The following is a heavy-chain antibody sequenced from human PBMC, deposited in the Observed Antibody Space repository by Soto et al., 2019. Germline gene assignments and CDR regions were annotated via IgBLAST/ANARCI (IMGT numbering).Heavy chain of an antibody. CDR1: GFTFSEYA. Sequence: GGSLRLSCAGSGFTFSEYAITWVRQARGQGLEWVSSVSAFGGHTFYADSVKGRFTVSRDTFNTTVYLHMTRLRAEDTALYFCAKAHYFDGSGYAFDIWGQGTVVTVSS. V-gene: IGHV3-23*01. J-gene: IGHJ3*02. D-gene: IGHD6-19*01. CDR3: AKAHYFDGSGYAFDI. CDR2: VSAFGGHT.